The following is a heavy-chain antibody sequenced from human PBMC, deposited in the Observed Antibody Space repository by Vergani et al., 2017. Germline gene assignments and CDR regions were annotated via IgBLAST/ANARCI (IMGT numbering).Heavy chain of an antibody. D-gene: IGHD2-2*01. J-gene: IGHJ6*03. CDR3: ARGGCSSTSCYANYYYYMDV. CDR1: GGSISSYY. CDR2: IYYSGST. Sequence: QVQLQESGPGLVKPSETLSLTCTVSGGSISSYYWSWIRQPPGKGLEWIGYIYYSGSTNYNPSLKSRVTISVDTSKNHFSLKLSSVTAADTAVYYCARGGCSSTSCYANYYYYMDVWGKGTTVTVSS. V-gene: IGHV4-59*01.